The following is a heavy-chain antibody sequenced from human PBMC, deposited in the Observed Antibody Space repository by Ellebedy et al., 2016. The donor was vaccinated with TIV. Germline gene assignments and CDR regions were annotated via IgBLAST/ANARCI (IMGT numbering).Heavy chain of an antibody. CDR3: ARGIGGYCDS. CDR2: TNSDVSSP. J-gene: IGHJ4*02. D-gene: IGHD2-15*01. V-gene: IGHV3-74*03. CDR1: GFTFSSYW. Sequence: PGGSLRLSCVASGFTFSSYWMHWVRQAPGEGLEWVSRTNSDVSSPTYADSVKGRFTLSRDNAKNTLYLQMNSLRAEDTAVYYCARGIGGYCDSWGQGTLVSVSS.